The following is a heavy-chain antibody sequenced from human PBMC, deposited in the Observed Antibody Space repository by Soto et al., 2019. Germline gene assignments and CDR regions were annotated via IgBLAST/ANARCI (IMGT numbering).Heavy chain of an antibody. CDR2: ISDYNGNT. J-gene: IGHJ6*03. CDR1: GYTFTSYG. D-gene: IGHD2-2*01. Sequence: QVQLVQSGDEVKKPGASVKVSCKASGYTFTSYGISWVRQAPGQGLEWMGWISDYNGNTNYAQKLQGRVTMTTDTSTSTAYMELRSLRSDDTAVYYCAREPLGYCSSTSCPPYYYYMDVWGKGTTVTVSS. V-gene: IGHV1-18*01. CDR3: AREPLGYCSSTSCPPYYYYMDV.